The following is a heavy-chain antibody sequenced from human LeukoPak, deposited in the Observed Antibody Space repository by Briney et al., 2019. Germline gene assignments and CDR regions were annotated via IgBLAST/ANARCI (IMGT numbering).Heavy chain of an antibody. CDR2: ISWNSGSI. Sequence: GGSLRLSCAASGFTFSSYAMHWVRQAPGKGLEWVSGISWNSGSIGYADSVKGRFTISRDNAKNSLYLQMNSLRAEDTALYYCAKDIAAAGTYYFDYWGQGTLVTVSS. V-gene: IGHV3-9*01. J-gene: IGHJ4*02. CDR1: GFTFSSYA. D-gene: IGHD6-13*01. CDR3: AKDIAAAGTYYFDY.